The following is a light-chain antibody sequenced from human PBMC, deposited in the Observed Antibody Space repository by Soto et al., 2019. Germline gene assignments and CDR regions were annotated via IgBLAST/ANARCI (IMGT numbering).Light chain of an antibody. Sequence: QSVLTQSPSASASLGASVKLTCTLSSGHSTYDIAWHQHQPEKGPRFLMKLNIDGSHTKGDGIPDRFSGSSSGAERYLTISSLQSEDEADYYCQTWGTGIGVFGGGTKLTVL. V-gene: IGLV4-69*01. J-gene: IGLJ3*02. CDR2: LNIDGSH. CDR3: QTWGTGIGV. CDR1: SGHSTYD.